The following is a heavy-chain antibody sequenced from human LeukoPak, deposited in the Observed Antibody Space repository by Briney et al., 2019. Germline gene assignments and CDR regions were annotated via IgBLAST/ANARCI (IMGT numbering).Heavy chain of an antibody. J-gene: IGHJ4*02. CDR1: GFTFSDYY. CDR2: ISSSSSYT. CDR3: ARESAGWDYFDY. D-gene: IGHD6-19*01. Sequence: GGSLRLSCAASGFTFSDYYMSWIHQAPGKGLEWVSYISSSSSYTNYADSVKGRFTISRDNAKNSLYLQMNSLRAEDTAVYYCARESAGWDYFDYWGQGTLVTVSS. V-gene: IGHV3-11*05.